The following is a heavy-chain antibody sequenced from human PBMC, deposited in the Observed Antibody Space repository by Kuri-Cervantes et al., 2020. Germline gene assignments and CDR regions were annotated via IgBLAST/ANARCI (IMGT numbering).Heavy chain of an antibody. CDR3: ARVGDNWNFFSVYFDY. V-gene: IGHV3-11*01. Sequence: GESLKISCAASGFTFSDYYMSWIRQAPGKGLEWVSYISSSGSTIYYADSVKGRFTISRDNAKNSLYLQMNSLRAEDTAVYYCARVGDNWNFFSVYFDYWGQGTPVTVSS. J-gene: IGHJ4*02. CDR1: GFTFSDYY. D-gene: IGHD1-7*01. CDR2: ISSSGSTI.